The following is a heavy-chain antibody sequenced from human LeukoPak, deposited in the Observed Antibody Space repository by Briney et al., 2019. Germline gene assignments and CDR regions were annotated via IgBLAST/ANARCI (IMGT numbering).Heavy chain of an antibody. Sequence: SETLSLTCTVSGGSISSYYWSWIRQPPGKGLEWVAYIYYSGSTTYNPYPKSRVTISVDTSKNQCSLKMRSAAAADTALYYCARRSQGYSYGYNWFDPWGQGTLVTVSS. V-gene: IGHV4-59*01. CDR2: IYYSGST. D-gene: IGHD5-18*01. CDR3: ARRSQGYSYGYNWFDP. J-gene: IGHJ5*02. CDR1: GGSISSYY.